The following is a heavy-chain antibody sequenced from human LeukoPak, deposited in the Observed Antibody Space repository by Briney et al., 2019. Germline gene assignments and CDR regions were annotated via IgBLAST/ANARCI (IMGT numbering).Heavy chain of an antibody. Sequence: SETLSLTCAVYIDSFSNYHWNWIRQTPAKGMEWIGEVNESGGTNISPSLRSRVILSVDTSKNQFSLKSISVTVADTAIYYCARGQGATVPQVGKNWFDPWGQGTRVTVSS. J-gene: IGHJ5*02. D-gene: IGHD1-26*01. CDR1: IDSFSNYH. CDR2: VNESGGT. CDR3: ARGQGATVPQVGKNWFDP. V-gene: IGHV4-34*01.